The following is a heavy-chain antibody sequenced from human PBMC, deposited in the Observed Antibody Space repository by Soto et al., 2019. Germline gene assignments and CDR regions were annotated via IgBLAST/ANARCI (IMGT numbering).Heavy chain of an antibody. V-gene: IGHV1-18*01. CDR1: GYTFTSYG. CDR3: ASGTYYDFWSGSHYYYYMDV. CDR2: ISAYNGNT. D-gene: IGHD3-3*01. J-gene: IGHJ6*03. Sequence: ASGKVSCKASGYTFTSYGISWVRQAPGQGLEWLGWISAYNGNTNYAQKLQGRVTMTTDTSTSTAYMELRSLRSDDTAVYYCASGTYYDFWSGSHYYYYMDVWGKGTTVTVSS.